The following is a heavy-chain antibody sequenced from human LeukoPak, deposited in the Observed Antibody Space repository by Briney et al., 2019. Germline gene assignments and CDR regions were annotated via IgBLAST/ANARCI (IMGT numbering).Heavy chain of an antibody. CDR1: GAAFKTYA. J-gene: IGHJ6*03. CDR3: ASFTGAARLRAYYYYYMDV. D-gene: IGHD6-6*01. Sequence: SVKVSCKASGAAFKTYAMSWVRQAPGQGLEWMGGIMPIVDMTNYAQKFQGRVTITADESTNTSYMELSSLISDDTAVYYCASFTGAARLRAYYYYYMDVWGEGTTVTVSS. V-gene: IGHV1-69*10. CDR2: IMPIVDMT.